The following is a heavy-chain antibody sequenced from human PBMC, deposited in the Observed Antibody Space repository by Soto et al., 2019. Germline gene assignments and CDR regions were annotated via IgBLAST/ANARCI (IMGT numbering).Heavy chain of an antibody. D-gene: IGHD2-8*01. J-gene: IGHJ6*03. CDR2: IWYDGSNK. V-gene: IGHV3-33*01. Sequence: GGSLRLSCAASGFTFSIYGMHWVRQAPGKGLEWVAVIWYDGSNKYYADSVKGRFTISRDNSKNTLYLQMNSLRAEDTAVYYCARNGLHYYYYYMDVWGKGTTVTVSS. CDR1: GFTFSIYG. CDR3: ARNGLHYYYYYMDV.